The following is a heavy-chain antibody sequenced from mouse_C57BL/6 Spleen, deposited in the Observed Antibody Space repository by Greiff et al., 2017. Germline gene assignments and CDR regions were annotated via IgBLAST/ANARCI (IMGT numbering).Heavy chain of an antibody. V-gene: IGHV2-9-1*01. CDR1: GFSLTSYA. J-gene: IGHJ3*01. CDR2: IWTGGGT. D-gene: IGHD2-4*01. CDR3: ARDDYAAGFAY. Sequence: QVQLQQPGPGLVAPSQSLSITCTVSGFSLTSYAISWVRQPPGQGLEWLGVIWTGGGTNYNSALKSRLSINTDNTKGQVYLKMKSLQTDDAARCECARDDYAAGFAYWGQGTLVTVSA.